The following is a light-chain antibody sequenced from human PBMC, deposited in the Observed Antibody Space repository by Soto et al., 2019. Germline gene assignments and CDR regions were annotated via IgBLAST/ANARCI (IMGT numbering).Light chain of an antibody. CDR3: QQHNNWPRT. J-gene: IGKJ1*01. CDR2: NTS. CDR1: QTVSIN. V-gene: IGKV3-15*01. Sequence: EIVMTQSPVTLSVSPGERAPLSCRASQTVSINLAWFQQKPGQAPRLLIYNTSTRAAGIPARFSGSGSGTEFPLTLSSLQSEDFAVYYCQQHNNWPRTFGQGTKVEIK.